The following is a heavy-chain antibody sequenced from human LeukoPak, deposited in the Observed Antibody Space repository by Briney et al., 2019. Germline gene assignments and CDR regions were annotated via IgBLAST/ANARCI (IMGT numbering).Heavy chain of an antibody. CDR1: GFTFSRYA. J-gene: IGHJ4*02. Sequence: PGGSLRLSCAASGFTFSRYAMTWVRQAPGKGLEWVSAISAGGGSTYYADSVKGRFTISRDNSKNTLYLQLNSLRAEDTAVYYCAKAGGWTNYFDYWGQGTLVTVSS. CDR3: AKAGGWTNYFDY. D-gene: IGHD6-19*01. V-gene: IGHV3-23*01. CDR2: ISAGGGST.